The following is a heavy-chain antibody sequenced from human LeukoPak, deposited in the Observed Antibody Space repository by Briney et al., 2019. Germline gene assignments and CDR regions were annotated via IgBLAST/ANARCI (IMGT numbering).Heavy chain of an antibody. D-gene: IGHD3-16*01. V-gene: IGHV3-53*01. Sequence: GGSLRLSCAASGFTVSSNYMSWVRRAPGKGLEWVSVIYSGGNTYYADSVKGRFTASRDNSKNTLYLQMNSLRAEDTAVYYCAGGGSPHYFDYWGQGTLVTVSS. J-gene: IGHJ4*02. CDR3: AGGGSPHYFDY. CDR1: GFTVSSNY. CDR2: IYSGGNT.